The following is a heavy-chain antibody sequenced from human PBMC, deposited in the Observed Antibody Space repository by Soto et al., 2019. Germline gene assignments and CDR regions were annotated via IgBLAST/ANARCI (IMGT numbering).Heavy chain of an antibody. V-gene: IGHV3-23*05. Sequence: AWVSLRLSCAVSGWTFDTCAMRWIRPDPGTGLESVSNIDRSSSRTPYADSVKGRFTISRDNTKNTLNLQTKSIKVEYTGIYYCEKREIGYCNNGICYKHSDYWGQATLVTVAS. CDR1: GWTFDTCA. CDR3: EKREIGYCNNGICYKHSDY. D-gene: IGHD2-8*01. J-gene: IGHJ4*02. CDR2: IDRSSSRT.